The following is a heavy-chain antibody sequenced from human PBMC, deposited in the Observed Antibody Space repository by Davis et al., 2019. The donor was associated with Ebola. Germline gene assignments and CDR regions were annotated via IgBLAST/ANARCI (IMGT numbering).Heavy chain of an antibody. Sequence: PGGSLRLSCAASGFTFSRYWMSWVRQAPGKGLEWVANIKEDGSDKYYVDSVKGRFTISRDNAKNSLYLQMNSLRAEDTAVYYCARDWGHDFWSGYLDWGQGTLVTVSS. J-gene: IGHJ4*02. V-gene: IGHV3-7*01. D-gene: IGHD3-3*01. CDR2: IKEDGSDK. CDR1: GFTFSRYW. CDR3: ARDWGHDFWSGYLD.